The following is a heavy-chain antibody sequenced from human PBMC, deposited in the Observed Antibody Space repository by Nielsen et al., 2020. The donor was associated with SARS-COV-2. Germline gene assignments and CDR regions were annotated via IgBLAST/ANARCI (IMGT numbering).Heavy chain of an antibody. V-gene: IGHV3-21*01. Sequence: GESLKISCAASGFTFSSYSMNWVRPAPGKVLEWVSSISSSSSYIYYADSVKGRFTISRDNAKNSLYLQMNSLRAEDTAVYYCARVVWDDFWSGYPHLGMDVWGQGTTVTVSS. CDR3: ARVVWDDFWSGYPHLGMDV. CDR1: GFTFSSYS. CDR2: ISSSSSYI. D-gene: IGHD3-3*01. J-gene: IGHJ6*02.